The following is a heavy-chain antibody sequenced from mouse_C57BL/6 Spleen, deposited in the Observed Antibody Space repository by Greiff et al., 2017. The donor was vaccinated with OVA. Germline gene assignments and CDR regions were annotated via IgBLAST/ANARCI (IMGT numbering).Heavy chain of an antibody. CDR3: ARERITTVPFAY. CDR1: GYTFTDYY. Sequence: EVQLQQSGPELVKPGASVKISCKASGYTFTDYYMNWVKQSPGKSLEWIGDINPNNGGTSYNQKFKGKATLTVDKSSSTAYMELRILTSEDSAVYYCARERITTVPFAYWGQGTLVTVSA. J-gene: IGHJ3*01. CDR2: INPNNGGT. V-gene: IGHV1-26*01. D-gene: IGHD1-1*01.